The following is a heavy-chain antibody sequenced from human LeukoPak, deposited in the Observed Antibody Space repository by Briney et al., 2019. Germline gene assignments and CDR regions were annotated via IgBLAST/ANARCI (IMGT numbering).Heavy chain of an antibody. Sequence: GGSLRLSCAASGFTFDDYGMSWVRQAPGKRLEWVSGINWNGGSTGYADPVKGRFTISRDNAKNSLYLQMNSPRAEDTALYYCARDCRYGEKDYWGQGTLVTVSS. V-gene: IGHV3-20*04. CDR2: INWNGGST. CDR1: GFTFDDYG. CDR3: ARDCRYGEKDY. D-gene: IGHD4-17*01. J-gene: IGHJ4*02.